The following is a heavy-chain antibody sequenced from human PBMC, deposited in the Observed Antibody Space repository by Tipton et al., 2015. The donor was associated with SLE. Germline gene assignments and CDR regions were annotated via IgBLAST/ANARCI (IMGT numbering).Heavy chain of an antibody. J-gene: IGHJ4*02. D-gene: IGHD5-18*01. CDR3: ARDGEYSYGSFDY. Sequence: GSLRLSCAVYGGSFSGYYWSWIRQPPGKGLEWIGYIYYSGSTYYNPSLKSRVTISVDTSKNQFSLKLSSVTAADTAVYYCARDGEYSYGSFDYWGQGTLVTVSS. CDR1: GGSFSGYY. CDR2: IYYSGST. V-gene: IGHV4-34*01.